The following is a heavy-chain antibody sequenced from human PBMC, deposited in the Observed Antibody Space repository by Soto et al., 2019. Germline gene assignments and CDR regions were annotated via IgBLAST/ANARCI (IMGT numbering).Heavy chain of an antibody. CDR3: ARDVPSSTTTFDYYYGMDV. CDR1: GGSISSSNW. D-gene: IGHD4-17*01. CDR2: IYHSGST. J-gene: IGHJ6*02. Sequence: SETLSLTCAVSGGSISSSNWWSWVRQPPGKGLEWIGEIYHSGSTNYNPSLKSRVTISVDKSKNQFSLKLSSVTAADTAVYYCARDVPSSTTTFDYYYGMDVWGQGTTGTVS. V-gene: IGHV4-4*02.